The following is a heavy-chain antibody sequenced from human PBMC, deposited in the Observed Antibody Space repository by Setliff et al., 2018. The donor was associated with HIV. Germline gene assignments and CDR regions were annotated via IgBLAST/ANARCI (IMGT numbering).Heavy chain of an antibody. CDR2: IIPILGVA. D-gene: IGHD3-3*01. V-gene: IGHV1-69*02. CDR1: RSTFDSHT. CDR3: VRGVQSPPHYSYYYMDV. J-gene: IGHJ6*03. Sequence: SVKVSCKASRSTFDSHTTNWVRRAPGQGLDWMGRIIPILGVANYAQRFQGKVTITADKSTSTAYMELTSLRFDDTAMYYCVRGVQSPPHYSYYYMDVWGEGTMVTVSS.